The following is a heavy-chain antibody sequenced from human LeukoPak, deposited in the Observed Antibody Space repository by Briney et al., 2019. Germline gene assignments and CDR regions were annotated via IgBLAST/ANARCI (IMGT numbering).Heavy chain of an antibody. Sequence: SETLSLTCTVSGGSVSTSNHYWGWIRQPPGQGREWIVRIDHSLYTYYNPSLKSRVTISLDTSKDQFSLTLASVTAADTAIYYCARGRGIAARHYYYGVDVWGQGTTVRVPS. CDR2: IDHSLYT. J-gene: IGHJ6*02. V-gene: IGHV4-39*01. CDR3: ARGRGIAARHYYYGVDV. CDR1: GGSVSTSNHY. D-gene: IGHD6-6*01.